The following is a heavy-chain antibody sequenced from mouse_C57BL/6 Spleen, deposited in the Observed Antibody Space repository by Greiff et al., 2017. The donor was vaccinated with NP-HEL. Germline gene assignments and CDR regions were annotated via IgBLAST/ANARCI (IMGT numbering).Heavy chain of an antibody. CDR3: ARGCGSSFDY. CDR1: GYTFTSYW. CDR2: IYPSDSET. V-gene: IGHV1-61*01. D-gene: IGHD1-1*01. J-gene: IGHJ2*01. Sequence: VQLQQPGAELVRPGSSVKLSCKASGYTFTSYWMDWVKQRPGQGLEWIGNIYPSDSETHYNQKFKDKATLTVDKSSSTAYMQLSSLTSEDSAVYYCARGCGSSFDYWGQGTTLTVSS.